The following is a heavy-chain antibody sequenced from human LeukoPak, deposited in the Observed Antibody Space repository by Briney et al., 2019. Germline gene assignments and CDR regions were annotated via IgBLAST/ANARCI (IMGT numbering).Heavy chain of an antibody. J-gene: IGHJ4*02. CDR3: ARDMSGTYSFDY. CDR1: GFTLFWHV. CDR2: IHHNGDIT. D-gene: IGHD1-26*01. V-gene: IGHV3-64D*06. Sequence: GGSLRLSCSASGFTLFWHVMHWVRQAPGKPLEYVSFIHHNGDITSYADSVWGRFTVSRDNSKNTLFLDLTSLRTDDTAVYYCARDMSGTYSFDYWGQGTLVTVSS.